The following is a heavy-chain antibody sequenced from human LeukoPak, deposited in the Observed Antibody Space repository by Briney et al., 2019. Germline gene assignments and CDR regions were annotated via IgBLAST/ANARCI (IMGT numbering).Heavy chain of an antibody. CDR1: GGSISSGGYY. V-gene: IGHV4-61*02. Sequence: SETLSLTCTVSGGSISSGGYYWSWIRQPAGKGLEWIGRIYTSGSTNYNPSLKSRVTISVDTSKNQFSLKLSPVTAADTAVYYCARAVSGYHRPAFDIWGQGTMVTVSS. D-gene: IGHD5-12*01. CDR3: ARAVSGYHRPAFDI. CDR2: IYTSGST. J-gene: IGHJ3*02.